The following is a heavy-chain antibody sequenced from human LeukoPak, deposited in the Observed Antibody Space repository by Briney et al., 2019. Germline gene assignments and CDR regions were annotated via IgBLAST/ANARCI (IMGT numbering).Heavy chain of an antibody. J-gene: IGHJ5*02. CDR1: GGTFSSYA. D-gene: IGHD6-13*01. CDR3: ARDRAAAGRGYNWFDP. CDR2: IIPIFGTA. V-gene: IGHV1-69*05. Sequence: SVKVSCKASGGTFSSYAISWVRQAPGQGLEWMGRIIPIFGTANYAQKFQGRVTITTDESTSTAYMELSSLRSEDTAVYYCARDRAAAGRGYNWFDPGAREPWSPSPQ.